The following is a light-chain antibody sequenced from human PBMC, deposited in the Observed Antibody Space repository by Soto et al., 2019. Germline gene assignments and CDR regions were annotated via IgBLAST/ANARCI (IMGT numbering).Light chain of an antibody. V-gene: IGLV2-14*01. CDR2: DVT. J-gene: IGLJ1*01. Sequence: QSALTQPASVSGSPGQSITISCTGTRSDVGGYNYVYWHQQHPGKAPKLMIYDVTNRPSGVSDRFSGSKSGNTASLTISGLQAEDEADYYCSSYTSSSTYVFGAGTKPPS. CDR3: SSYTSSSTYV. CDR1: RSDVGGYNY.